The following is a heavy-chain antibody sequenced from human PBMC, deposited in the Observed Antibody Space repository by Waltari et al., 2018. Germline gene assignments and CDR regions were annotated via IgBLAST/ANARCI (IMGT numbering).Heavy chain of an antibody. J-gene: IGHJ4*02. D-gene: IGHD3-10*01. CDR1: GSTLGVYL. Sequence: RLVESGGALLKPGRPLRPSCTASGSTLGVYLLAWFRQAPGKGLEWVGFIRSKAYGGTTEYAASVKGRFTISRDDSKSIAYLQMNSLKTEDTAVYYCTRGRGYFDYWGQGTLVTVSS. V-gene: IGHV3-49*05. CDR3: TRGRGYFDY. CDR2: IRSKAYGGTT.